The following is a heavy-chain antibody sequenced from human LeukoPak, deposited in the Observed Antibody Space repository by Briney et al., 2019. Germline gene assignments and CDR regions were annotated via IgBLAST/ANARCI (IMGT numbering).Heavy chain of an antibody. J-gene: IGHJ4*02. Sequence: GGSLRLSCAASGFTVSSNYMSWVRQAPGKGLEWVSVIYSGGSTYYADSVTGRFTISRDNSKNTLYLQMNSLRAEDTGVYYCGRDTDWTYYYDSSGSPGGDWGEGTLVSVSS. D-gene: IGHD3-22*01. CDR1: GFTVSSNY. CDR2: IYSGGST. V-gene: IGHV3-53*01. CDR3: GRDTDWTYYYDSSGSPGGD.